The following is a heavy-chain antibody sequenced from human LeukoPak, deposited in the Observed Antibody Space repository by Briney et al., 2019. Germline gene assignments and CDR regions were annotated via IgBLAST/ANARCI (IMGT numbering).Heavy chain of an antibody. D-gene: IGHD5-18*01. CDR3: ARDGISYGIDY. Sequence: SQTLPLTCTVSGASISSGGYYWSWIRQHPGEGLEWIGYIYYSGTTYYNPSLKSRVTISVDTSENQFSLKLTSVTAADTAVYYCARDGISYGIDYWGQGTLVTVSS. J-gene: IGHJ4*02. V-gene: IGHV4-31*03. CDR2: IYYSGTT. CDR1: GASISSGGYY.